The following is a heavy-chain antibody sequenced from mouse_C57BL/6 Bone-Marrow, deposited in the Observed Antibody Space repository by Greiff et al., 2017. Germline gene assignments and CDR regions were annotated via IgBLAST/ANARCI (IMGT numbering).Heavy chain of an antibody. V-gene: IGHV1-81*01. Sequence: VQLKESGAELARPGASVKLSCKASGYTFTSYGISWVKQRTGQGLEWIGEIYPRSGNTYYNEKFKGKATLTADNSSSTAYMWLRSLTSEDSAVYFWARRGDLLWYPWFADWGQGTLVTVSA. J-gene: IGHJ3*01. CDR2: IYPRSGNT. D-gene: IGHD2-1*01. CDR1: GYTFTSYG. CDR3: ARRGDLLWYPWFAD.